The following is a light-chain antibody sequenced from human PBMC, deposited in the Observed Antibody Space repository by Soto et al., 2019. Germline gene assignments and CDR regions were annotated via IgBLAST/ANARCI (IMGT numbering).Light chain of an antibody. J-gene: IGKJ4*01. CDR3: QQYGASPLT. V-gene: IGKV3-20*01. CDR1: QGVNRNY. Sequence: ETVLTQSPGTLSLSPGERATLSCRASQGVNRNYLAWYQLRPGQAPRLLIYGVSTRATGIPDRFSGSGSGIDFTLTISRLEPEDFALYYCQQYGASPLTFGGGTKVDIK. CDR2: GVS.